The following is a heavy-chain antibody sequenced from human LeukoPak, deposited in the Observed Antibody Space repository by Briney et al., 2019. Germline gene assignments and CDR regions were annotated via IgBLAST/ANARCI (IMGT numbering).Heavy chain of an antibody. D-gene: IGHD5-12*01. V-gene: IGHV4-34*01. J-gene: IGHJ4*02. Sequence: PSETLSLTCAVYGGSFSGYYWSWIRQPPGKGLEWIGEINHSGSTNYNPSLKSRVTISVDTSKNQFSLKLSSVTAADTAVYYCARRGAEATTYFDYWGQGTLVTVSS. CDR2: INHSGST. CDR3: ARRGAEATTYFDY. CDR1: GGSFSGYY.